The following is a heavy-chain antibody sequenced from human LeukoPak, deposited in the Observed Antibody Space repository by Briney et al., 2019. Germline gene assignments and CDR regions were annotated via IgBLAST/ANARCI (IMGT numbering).Heavy chain of an antibody. Sequence: GGSLRLSCVASESTFSNYWIHWVRQPPGKGLVWVSRIRYDGIVTNYADSVEGRFTISRDNAKNTVHLQMNSLRDDDTAVYYCARANPADFNLWGRGTLVTVSS. V-gene: IGHV3-74*01. D-gene: IGHD1-14*01. CDR3: ARANPADFNL. CDR2: IRYDGIVT. CDR1: ESTFSNYW. J-gene: IGHJ2*01.